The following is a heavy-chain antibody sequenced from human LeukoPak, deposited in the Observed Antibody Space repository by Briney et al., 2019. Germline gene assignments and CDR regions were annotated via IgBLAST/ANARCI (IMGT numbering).Heavy chain of an antibody. CDR2: IYYSGST. V-gene: IGHV4-59*01. CDR1: GGSISSYY. D-gene: IGHD1-26*01. CDR3: ARLWDSGSPDC. Sequence: SETLSLTCTVSGGSISSYYWSWIRQPPGKGLEWIGYIYYSGSTNYNPSLKSRVTISVDTSKNQFSLKLTSVTAADTAVYYCARLWDSGSPDCWGQGTLVTVSS. J-gene: IGHJ4*02.